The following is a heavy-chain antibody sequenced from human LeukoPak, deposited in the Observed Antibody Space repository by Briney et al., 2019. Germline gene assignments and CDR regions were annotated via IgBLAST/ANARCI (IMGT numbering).Heavy chain of an antibody. Sequence: QAGGSLRLSCAASGFTFSSYCMHWVRQAPGKGLEWVAVLWYDGSNKYYADSVKGRFTISRDNSKNTLYLQMNSLRAEDTAVYYCARVWYSSSWYIDYWGQGTLVTVSS. CDR2: LWYDGSNK. CDR3: ARVWYSSSWYIDY. J-gene: IGHJ4*02. V-gene: IGHV3-33*01. CDR1: GFTFSSYC. D-gene: IGHD6-13*01.